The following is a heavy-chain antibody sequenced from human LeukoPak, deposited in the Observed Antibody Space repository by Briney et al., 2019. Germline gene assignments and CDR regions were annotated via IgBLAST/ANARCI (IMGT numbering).Heavy chain of an antibody. Sequence: PSETLSLTCTVSGGSITSSNYYWGWIRQPPGKGLEWIGSIYYSGSTYYNPSLKSRVTISVDTSKNQFSLKLSPVTAADTAVYYCARDRIGSAYRVDYFDYWGQGTLVTVSS. CDR3: ARDRIGSAYRVDYFDY. D-gene: IGHD1-1*01. CDR2: IYYSGST. CDR1: GGSITSSNYY. V-gene: IGHV4-39*07. J-gene: IGHJ4*02.